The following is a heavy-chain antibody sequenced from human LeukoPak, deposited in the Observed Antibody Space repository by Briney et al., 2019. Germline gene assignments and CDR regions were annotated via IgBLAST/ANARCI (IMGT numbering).Heavy chain of an antibody. Sequence: SETLSLTCTVSGGSISSYYWSWIRQPPGKGLEWIGYIYYSGSTNYNPSLKSRVTISVDTSKNQFSLKLSSVTAADTAVNYCARRAYSTTWSYFDYWGQGTLVTVSS. V-gene: IGHV4-59*08. CDR2: IYYSGST. J-gene: IGHJ4*02. D-gene: IGHD6-13*01. CDR3: ARRAYSTTWSYFDY. CDR1: GGSISSYY.